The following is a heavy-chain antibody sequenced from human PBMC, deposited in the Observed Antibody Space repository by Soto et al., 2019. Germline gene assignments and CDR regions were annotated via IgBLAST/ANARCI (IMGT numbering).Heavy chain of an antibody. CDR1: GYTLTSDD. CDR3: ARRRPSTSTIFGVVTSPGYYYGMDV. D-gene: IGHD3-3*01. J-gene: IGHJ6*02. Sequence: ASVKGACKASGYTLTSDDVGWVRQATGQGLEWMGWMNPNSGNTGYAQKFQGRVTMTRNTSISTAYMELSSLRSEDTAVYYCARRRPSTSTIFGVVTSPGYYYGMDVWGQGTTVTVSS. V-gene: IGHV1-8*01. CDR2: MNPNSGNT.